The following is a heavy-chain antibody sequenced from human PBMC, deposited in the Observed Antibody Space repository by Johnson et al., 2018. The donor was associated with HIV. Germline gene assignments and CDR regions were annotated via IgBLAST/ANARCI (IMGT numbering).Heavy chain of an antibody. D-gene: IGHD6-6*01. CDR1: GFPFSSYA. CDR3: ASYSSSDAFDI. CDR2: ISSSGSTL. Sequence: VQLVESGGGLVQPGGSLRLSCAASGFPFSSYAIHWVRQAPGTGLEWVSSISSSGSTLYYAASVKGRFTISRDNAKNSLYLQMNSLRAEDTAVYYCASYSSSDAFDIWGQGTMVTVSS. J-gene: IGHJ3*02. V-gene: IGHV3-48*04.